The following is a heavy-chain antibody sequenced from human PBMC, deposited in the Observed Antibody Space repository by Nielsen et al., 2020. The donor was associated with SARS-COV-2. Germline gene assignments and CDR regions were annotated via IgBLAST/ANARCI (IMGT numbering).Heavy chain of an antibody. J-gene: IGHJ3*01. CDR3: ARVQALPFNDVFDL. CDR1: GFTVSSNY. Sequence: GESLKISCAASGFTVSSNYMSWIRQAPGKGLEWISYISNSDSGSVIYYADSVRGRFTISRDNARNSLNLQMNSLRAQDTAVYYCARVQALPFNDVFDLWGRGTRVTVSS. V-gene: IGHV3-11*04. CDR2: ISNSDSGSVI.